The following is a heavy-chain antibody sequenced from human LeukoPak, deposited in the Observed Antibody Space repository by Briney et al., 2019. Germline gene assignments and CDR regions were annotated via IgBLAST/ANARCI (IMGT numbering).Heavy chain of an antibody. CDR1: GFTFGDYA. CDR2: IRSKAYGGTT. V-gene: IGHV3-49*04. Sequence: GGSLRLSCTASGFTFGDYAMSWVRQAPGKGLEWVGFIRSKAYGGTTEYVASVKARFTISRDDSKSIAYLQMNSLKTEDTAVYYCTRTCGGDCYLLDYWGQGTLVTVSS. J-gene: IGHJ4*02. D-gene: IGHD2-21*02. CDR3: TRTCGGDCYLLDY.